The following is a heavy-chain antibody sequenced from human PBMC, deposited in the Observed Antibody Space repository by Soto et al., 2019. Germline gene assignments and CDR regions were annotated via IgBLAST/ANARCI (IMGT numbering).Heavy chain of an antibody. CDR2: IYYSGST. Sequence: QVQLQESGPGLVKPSQTLSLTCTVSGGSISSGGYYWSWIRQHPGKGLEWIGYIYYSGSTYYNPSLKSRVTISVDTSKNQFSLKLSSVTAADTAVYYCASDVPAATSYYYYGMDVWGQGTTVTVSS. J-gene: IGHJ6*02. CDR3: ASDVPAATSYYYYGMDV. V-gene: IGHV4-31*03. D-gene: IGHD2-2*01. CDR1: GGSISSGGYY.